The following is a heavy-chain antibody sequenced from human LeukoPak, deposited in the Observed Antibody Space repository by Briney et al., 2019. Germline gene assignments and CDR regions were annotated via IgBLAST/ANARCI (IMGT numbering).Heavy chain of an antibody. CDR2: IYYNGST. J-gene: IGHJ4*02. D-gene: IGHD5-24*01. Sequence: SETLSLTCTVSGGSISSSSYYWGWIRQPPGKGLEWIGSIYYNGSTYYNPSLKSRVTISVDTSKNQFSLKLSSVTAADTAVYCCARPRRDGYNWSLDYWGQGTLVTVSS. CDR3: ARPRRDGYNWSLDY. V-gene: IGHV4-39*01. CDR1: GGSISSSSYY.